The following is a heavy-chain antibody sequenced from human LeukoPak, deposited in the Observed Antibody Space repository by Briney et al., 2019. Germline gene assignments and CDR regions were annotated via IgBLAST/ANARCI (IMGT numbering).Heavy chain of an antibody. CDR2: ISGSGGST. CDR1: GFTFSSYA. Sequence: GGSLRLSCAAAGFTFSSYAMSWVRQAPGKGLEWVSAISGSGGSTYYADSVKGRLTISRDNYKNTVYLQMNSLRAEDTAVYYCAKGSLSYEVYFDYWGQGTLVTVSS. D-gene: IGHD3-10*01. J-gene: IGHJ4*02. V-gene: IGHV3-23*01. CDR3: AKGSLSYEVYFDY.